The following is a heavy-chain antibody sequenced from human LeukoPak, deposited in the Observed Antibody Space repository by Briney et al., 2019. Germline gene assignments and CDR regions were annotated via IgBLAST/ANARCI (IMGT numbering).Heavy chain of an antibody. V-gene: IGHV4-59*08. J-gene: IGHJ5*02. D-gene: IGHD3-3*01. Sequence: SETLSLTCAVYGGSFSGYYWSWIRQPPGKGLEWIGNIYNSGSTNYNPSLKSRVTISVDTSKNQFSLRLISVTAADTAVYYCARHDFWSGYYLNWFDPWGQGTLVTVSS. CDR1: GGSFSGYY. CDR3: ARHDFWSGYYLNWFDP. CDR2: IYNSGST.